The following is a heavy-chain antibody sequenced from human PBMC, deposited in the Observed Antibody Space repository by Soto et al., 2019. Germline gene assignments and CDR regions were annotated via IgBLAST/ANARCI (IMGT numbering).Heavy chain of an antibody. D-gene: IGHD5-18*01. J-gene: IGHJ5*02. CDR2: IYYSGST. V-gene: IGHV4-39*01. CDR1: GGSISSSSYY. Sequence: PSETLSLTCTVSGGSISSSSYYWGWIRQPPGKGLEWIGSIYYSGSTYYNPSLKSRVTISVDTSKNQFSLKLSSVTAADTAVYNCARHPTRKGYSYGSNWFDPWGQGTLVTVSS. CDR3: ARHPTRKGYSYGSNWFDP.